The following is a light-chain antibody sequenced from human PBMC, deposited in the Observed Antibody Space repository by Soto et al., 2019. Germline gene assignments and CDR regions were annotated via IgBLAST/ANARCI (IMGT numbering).Light chain of an antibody. J-gene: IGKJ3*01. V-gene: IGKV3-20*01. Sequence: EIVLTQSPGTLSLSPGERATLSCRASQSVSSSYLGWYQQKPGQAPRLLLYGASTRATGIPDRFSGSGSGTDFTLTISRLEREDFAVYYCQQYGSSIFTFGPGTKVDIK. CDR2: GAS. CDR1: QSVSSSY. CDR3: QQYGSSIFT.